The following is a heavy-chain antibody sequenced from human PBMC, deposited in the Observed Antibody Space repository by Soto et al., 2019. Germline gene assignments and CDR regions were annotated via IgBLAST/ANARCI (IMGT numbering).Heavy chain of an antibody. Sequence: GESLKISCKGSGYSFTSYWIGWVRQMPGKGLEWMGIIYPGDSDTRYSPSFQGQVTISADKSISTAYLQWSSLKASDSAIYYCARLGCSSISCYDPHQDHYYYGMDVWGQGTTVTVSS. CDR2: IYPGDSDT. V-gene: IGHV5-51*01. CDR1: GYSFTSYW. J-gene: IGHJ6*02. CDR3: ARLGCSSISCYDPHQDHYYYGMDV. D-gene: IGHD2-2*01.